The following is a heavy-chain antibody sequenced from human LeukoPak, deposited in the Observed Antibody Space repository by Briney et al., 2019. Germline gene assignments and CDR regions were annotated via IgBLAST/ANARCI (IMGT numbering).Heavy chain of an antibody. J-gene: IGHJ3*02. V-gene: IGHV4-61*01. Sequence: SETLSLTCTVSGCSVSSGSYYWSWIRQPPGKGLEGIGYIYYSGNANYNPSLNSRVTISVDTSKNQFSLKLSSVTAEDTAVYYCASPSPVYYDILTGYHHAFDIWGQGTMVTVSS. D-gene: IGHD3-9*01. CDR2: IYYSGNA. CDR3: ASPSPVYYDILTGYHHAFDI. CDR1: GCSVSSGSYY.